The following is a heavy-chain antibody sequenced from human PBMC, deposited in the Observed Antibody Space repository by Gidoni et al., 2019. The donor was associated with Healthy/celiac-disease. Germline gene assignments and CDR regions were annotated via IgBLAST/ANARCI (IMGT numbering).Heavy chain of an antibody. Sequence: QVQLQESGPGLVKPSETLSLTCAVSGYSIRSGYYWGWIRQPPGKGLEWIGSIYHSGSTYYNPSLKSRVTISVDTSKNQFSLKLSSVTAADTAVYYCARTGEQQLVPYYYYYGMDVWGQGTTVTVSS. D-gene: IGHD6-13*01. CDR3: ARTGEQQLVPYYYYYGMDV. CDR2: IYHSGST. CDR1: GYSIRSGYY. J-gene: IGHJ6*02. V-gene: IGHV4-38-2*01.